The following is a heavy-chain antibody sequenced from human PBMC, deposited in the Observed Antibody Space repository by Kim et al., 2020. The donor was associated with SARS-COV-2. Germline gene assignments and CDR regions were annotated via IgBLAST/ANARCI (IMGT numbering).Heavy chain of an antibody. CDR3: ARRITMVRDPYYYYGMDV. CDR2: ISAYNGNT. CDR1: GYTFTSYG. D-gene: IGHD3-10*01. J-gene: IGHJ6*02. V-gene: IGHV1-18*01. Sequence: ASVKVSCKASGYTFTSYGISWVRQAPGQGLEWMGWISAYNGNTNYAQKLQGRVTMTTDTSTSTAYMELRSLRSDDTAVYYCARRITMVRDPYYYYGMDVWGQGTTVTVSS.